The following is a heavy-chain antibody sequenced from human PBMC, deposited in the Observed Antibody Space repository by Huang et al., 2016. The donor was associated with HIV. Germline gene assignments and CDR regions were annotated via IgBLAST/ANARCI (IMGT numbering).Heavy chain of an antibody. V-gene: IGHV4-34*01. D-gene: IGHD3-9*01. CDR2: INNGGRT. Sequence: QQQLQQWGAGLLKPSETLSLTCAVYGGSFTNYYWGWIRQPPGKGLEWSGEINNGGRTQYSPSLKSRVTISLDTSKNQVSLKLTSVSAADTAVYYCVRGPRYVSADWYARLRNYWFFDLWGRGSLVSVSS. J-gene: IGHJ2*01. CDR3: VRGPRYVSADWYARLRNYWFFDL. CDR1: GGSFTNYY.